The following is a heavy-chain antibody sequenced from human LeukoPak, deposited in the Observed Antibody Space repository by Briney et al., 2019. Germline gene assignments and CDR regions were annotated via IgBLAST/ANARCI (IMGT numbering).Heavy chain of an antibody. J-gene: IGHJ4*02. CDR1: GGPISGSNYY. CDR2: IYYSGST. Sequence: SETLSLTCTVSGGPISGSNYYWGWIRQPPGKGLEWFGSIYYSGSTYYNPSLKSRVTISVDTSKNQFSLKLSSVTAADTAVYYCAGPGWDLDYWGQGALVTVSS. CDR3: AGPGWDLDY. D-gene: IGHD6-19*01. V-gene: IGHV4-39*01.